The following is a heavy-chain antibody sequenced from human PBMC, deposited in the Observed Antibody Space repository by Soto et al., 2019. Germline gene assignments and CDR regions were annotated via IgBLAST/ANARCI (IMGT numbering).Heavy chain of an antibody. J-gene: IGHJ4*02. CDR3: ASRDPGTSVDY. CDR2: IYYSGST. D-gene: IGHD1-7*01. V-gene: IGHV4-39*07. CDR1: GGSISSSSYY. Sequence: LSLTCTVSGGSISSSSYYWGWIRQPPGKGLEWIGSIYYSGSTYYNPSLKSRVTISLDKSENQFSLKVTSLTAADTAVYYCASRDPGTSVDYWGQGTLVTVSS.